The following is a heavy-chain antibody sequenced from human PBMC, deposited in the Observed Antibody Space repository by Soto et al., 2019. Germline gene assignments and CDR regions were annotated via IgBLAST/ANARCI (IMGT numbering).Heavy chain of an antibody. J-gene: IGHJ4*02. CDR2: VSENGDVT. CDR1: GITFSNHA. D-gene: IGHD1-1*01. CDR3: VPGSSGTRGEDS. Sequence: LRLSCAASGITFSNHAMTWVRQAPGKGLEWVSSVSENGDVTYYADSVKGRFTISRDNSRNTLYLQVNNLRAEDTAVYYCVPGSSGTRGEDSWGPGALVTVSS. V-gene: IGHV3-23*01.